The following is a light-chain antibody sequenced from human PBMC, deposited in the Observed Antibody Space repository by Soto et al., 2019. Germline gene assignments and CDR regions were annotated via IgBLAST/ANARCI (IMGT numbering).Light chain of an antibody. J-gene: IGKJ4*01. CDR2: DAS. Sequence: DIQMTQSPSTLSASVGDRVTITCRASQSVGAWLAWYQQKPGKAPKFLIYDASNLESGVPSRFSGSGSGTEFTLTISSLQPDDFATYYCQQYNSYPLTFGGGTKVDIK. CDR1: QSVGAW. CDR3: QQYNSYPLT. V-gene: IGKV1-5*01.